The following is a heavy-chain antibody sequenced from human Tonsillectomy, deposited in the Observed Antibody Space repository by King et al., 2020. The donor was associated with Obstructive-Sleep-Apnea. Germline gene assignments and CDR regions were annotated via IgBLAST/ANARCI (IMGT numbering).Heavy chain of an antibody. CDR1: GVSISSGGYY. CDR2: IYYSGST. Sequence: VQLQESGPGLVKPSQTLSLTCTVSGVSISSGGYYWSWIRQHPGKSLEWIGYIYYSGSTYYNPSLKSRVTISLDTSKNQFSLKLSSVTAADTAVYYCAREVGLYCSRSSCHATYYYGMDVWVQGTTVTVSS. CDR3: AREVGLYCSRSSCHATYYYGMDV. D-gene: IGHD2-2*01. V-gene: IGHV4-31*03. J-gene: IGHJ6*02.